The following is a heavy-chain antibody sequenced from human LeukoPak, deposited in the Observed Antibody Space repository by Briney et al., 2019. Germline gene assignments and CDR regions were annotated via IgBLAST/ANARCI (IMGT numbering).Heavy chain of an antibody. CDR2: INAGNGNT. V-gene: IGHV1-3*03. J-gene: IGHJ4*02. Sequence: ASVKVSCKASGYTFTNYAINWVRQAPGQRLEWMGWINAGNGNTKYSQEFQGRVTITRDTSTNTAYMELISLRSEDMAVYYCARSTTVTYFDYWGQGTLVTVSS. D-gene: IGHD2/OR15-2a*01. CDR1: GYTFTNYA. CDR3: ARSTTVTYFDY.